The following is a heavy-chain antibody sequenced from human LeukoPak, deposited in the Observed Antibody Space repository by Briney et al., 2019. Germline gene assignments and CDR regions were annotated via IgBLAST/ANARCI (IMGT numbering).Heavy chain of an antibody. D-gene: IGHD7-27*01. Sequence: SGTLSLTCTVSGGSVSDYYWSWIRQSPGKGLEWIGYLYYTGSTSYNPSLKSRVTISADTSKNQFSLKLNSVTAADTAVYYCATRKLGNDYWGQGTLVTVSS. V-gene: IGHV4-59*02. CDR3: ATRKLGNDY. J-gene: IGHJ4*02. CDR1: GGSVSDYY. CDR2: LYYTGST.